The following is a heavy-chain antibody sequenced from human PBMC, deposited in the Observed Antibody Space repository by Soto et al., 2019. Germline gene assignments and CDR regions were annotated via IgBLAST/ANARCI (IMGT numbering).Heavy chain of an antibody. D-gene: IGHD6-13*01. CDR3: ARVHLAGNSSSLYRVTASYYFDY. CDR2: IWYDGSNK. CDR1: GFTFSSYG. Sequence: GGSLRLSCAASGFTFSSYGMHWVRQAPGKGLEWVAVIWYDGSNKYYADSVKGRFTISRDNSKNTLYLQMNSLRAEDTAVYYCARVHLAGNSSSLYRVTASYYFDYCAQGTVVPISS. V-gene: IGHV3-33*01. J-gene: IGHJ4*02.